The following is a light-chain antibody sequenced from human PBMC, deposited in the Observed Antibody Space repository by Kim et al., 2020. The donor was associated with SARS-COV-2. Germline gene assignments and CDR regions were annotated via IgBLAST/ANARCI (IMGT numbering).Light chain of an antibody. CDR3: QVWDSSMNVV. J-gene: IGLJ2*01. CDR1: NIGSKN. V-gene: IGLV3-9*01. Sequence: SYELTQPLSVSVALGQTARITCGGNNIGSKNVHWYQQKPGQAPVLVIYRDSKRPSGIPERFSGSNSGNTATLTISRAQAGDEADYYCQVWDSSMNVVFGGGTQLTVL. CDR2: RDS.